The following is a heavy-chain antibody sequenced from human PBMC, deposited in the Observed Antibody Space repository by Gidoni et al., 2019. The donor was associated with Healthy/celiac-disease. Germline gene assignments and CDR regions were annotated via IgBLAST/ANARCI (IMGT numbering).Heavy chain of an antibody. CDR2: IKQDGSEK. J-gene: IGHJ5*02. CDR1: SSYW. D-gene: IGHD2-2*01. CDR3: ARDVGYCSSTSCYFWFDP. Sequence: SSYWMSWVRQAPGKGLEWVANIKQDGSEKYYVDSVKGRFTISRDNAKNSLYLQMNSLRAEDTAVYYCARDVGYCSSTSCYFWFDPWGQGTLVTVSS. V-gene: IGHV3-7*01.